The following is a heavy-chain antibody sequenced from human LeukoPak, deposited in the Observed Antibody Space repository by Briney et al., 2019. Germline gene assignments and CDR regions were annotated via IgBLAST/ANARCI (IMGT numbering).Heavy chain of an antibody. J-gene: IGHJ3*02. CDR2: ISYSQTH. V-gene: IGHV4-39*01. Sequence: PSESLSLTCTVSGDSISISNYYWGWIRQHPGKGLEWIGGISYSQTHYYHPHIKRRVTISTDTSKNQLHLKLSSVTPAHPAVYYCARTSQGPLDIRGPGTMVTVSS. CDR3: ARTSQGPLDI. CDR1: GDSISISNYY.